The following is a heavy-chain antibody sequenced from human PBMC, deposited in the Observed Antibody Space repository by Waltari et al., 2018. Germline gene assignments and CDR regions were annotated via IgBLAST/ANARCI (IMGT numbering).Heavy chain of an antibody. Sequence: EVQLVESGGHLIQPGGSLRPSCAASRFNVSSYYMNWVRQAPGKGLEWVSILYHAGNTYYADSVKGRFTFSRDNSKNTLYLQMNSLRAEDTAVYYCARGNTKYGMDVWGQGTTVTVSS. CDR3: ARGNTKYGMDV. D-gene: IGHD3-10*01. CDR1: RFNVSSYY. CDR2: LYHAGNT. V-gene: IGHV3-53*01. J-gene: IGHJ6*02.